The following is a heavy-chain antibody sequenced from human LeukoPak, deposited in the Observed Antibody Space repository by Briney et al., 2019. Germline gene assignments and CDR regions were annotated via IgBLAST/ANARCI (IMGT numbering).Heavy chain of an antibody. Sequence: SETLSLTCTVSSGSISIYSWSWIRQPPGKGLEWIGYIYSTGNTNYIPSLKSRVTISVDTSKNQFSLRLNSVTAADTAVYYCARETVFTTVFRAYYMDVWGKGTTVTISS. CDR2: IYSTGNT. V-gene: IGHV4-4*08. D-gene: IGHD4-17*01. CDR3: ARETVFTTVFRAYYMDV. J-gene: IGHJ6*03. CDR1: SGSISIYS.